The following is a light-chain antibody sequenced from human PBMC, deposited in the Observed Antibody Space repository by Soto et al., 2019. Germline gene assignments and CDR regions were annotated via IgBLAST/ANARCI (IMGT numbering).Light chain of an antibody. Sequence: IVLTQPPATLSVSPGERATLSCGASQRVSSYLAWYQQKPGQAPRLLIYDASNRATGIPARFSGSGSGTDFTLTISSLEPEDFAVYYCQQRSNWPPSLTFGGGTKVDIK. V-gene: IGKV3-11*01. J-gene: IGKJ4*01. CDR2: DAS. CDR3: QQRSNWPPSLT. CDR1: QRVSSY.